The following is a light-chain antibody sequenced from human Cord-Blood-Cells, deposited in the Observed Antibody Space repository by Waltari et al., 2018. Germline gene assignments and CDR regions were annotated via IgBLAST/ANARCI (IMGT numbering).Light chain of an antibody. J-gene: IGKJ3*01. CDR2: AAS. Sequence: DIQLTQSPSSLPHSVGDRDTIPCRASQSISSYLNWSQQKTGKAPKLLIYAASILQSGVPSRFSGTGSGTDFTLTISSLQPEDFATYYCQQSYSTPLFTFGPGTKVDIK. V-gene: IGKV1-39*01. CDR1: QSISSY. CDR3: QQSYSTPLFT.